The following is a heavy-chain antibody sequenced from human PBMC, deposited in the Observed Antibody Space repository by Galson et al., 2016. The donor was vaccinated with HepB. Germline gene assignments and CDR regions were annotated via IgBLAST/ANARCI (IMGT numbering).Heavy chain of an antibody. J-gene: IGHJ5*02. CDR3: ARDRATRGSWFDP. V-gene: IGHV3-7*01. CDR1: GFTFSSSW. CDR2: INRDGSET. D-gene: IGHD3-10*01. Sequence: SLRLSCAASGFTFSSSWMSWVRQAPGKGLEWVANINRDGSETYYVNSVKGRFTISRDNAKNSLYLQINSLRGEDTADYYCARDRATRGSWFDPWGQGTRVTVSS.